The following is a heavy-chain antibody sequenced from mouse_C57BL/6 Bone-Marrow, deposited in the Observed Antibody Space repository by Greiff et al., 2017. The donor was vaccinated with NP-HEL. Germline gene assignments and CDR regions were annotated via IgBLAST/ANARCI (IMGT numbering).Heavy chain of an antibody. CDR1: GYTFTDYY. J-gene: IGHJ1*03. V-gene: IGHV1-26*01. CDR2: INPNNGGT. Sequence: VQLQQSGPELVKPGASVKISCKASGYTFTDYYMNWVKQSHGKSLEWIGDINPNNGGTSYNQKFKGKATLTVDKSSSTAYMELRSLTSEDSAVYYCARLLGRNWYFDVWGTGTTVTVAS. CDR3: ARLLGRNWYFDV. D-gene: IGHD4-1*01.